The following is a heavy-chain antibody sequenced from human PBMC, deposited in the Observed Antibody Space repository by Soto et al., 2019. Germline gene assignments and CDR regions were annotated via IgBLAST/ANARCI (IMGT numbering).Heavy chain of an antibody. D-gene: IGHD6-19*01. CDR1: GFTFSSYA. J-gene: IGHJ4*02. V-gene: IGHV3-30-3*01. Sequence: GESLKSSCAASGFTFSSYAMHWVRQAPVKGLEWVAVISYDGSNKYYADSVKGRFTISRDNSKNTLYLQMNSLRAEDTAVYYCARDSVLAFVAADYFDYWGQGTLVTVSS. CDR2: ISYDGSNK. CDR3: ARDSVLAFVAADYFDY.